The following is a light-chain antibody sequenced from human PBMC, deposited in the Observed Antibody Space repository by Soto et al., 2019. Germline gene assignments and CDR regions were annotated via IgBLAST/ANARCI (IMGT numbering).Light chain of an antibody. CDR1: QTVRSN. Sequence: EIVMTQSPAPLSVSPGERATLSCRASQTVRSNLAWYQQSPGQAPKLLIHGASTRANGIPARFSGSVSGTEFTLPISSLQSADVSGYYCQQYNNWPRTFGQGTKVEIK. CDR2: GAS. J-gene: IGKJ1*01. V-gene: IGKV3D-15*01. CDR3: QQYNNWPRT.